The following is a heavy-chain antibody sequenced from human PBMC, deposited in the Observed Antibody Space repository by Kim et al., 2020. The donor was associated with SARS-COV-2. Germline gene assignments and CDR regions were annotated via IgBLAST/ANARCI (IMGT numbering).Heavy chain of an antibody. J-gene: IGHJ5*01. CDR1: GFTFSDNF. V-gene: IGHV3-11*04. Sequence: GGSLRLSCAASGFTFSDNFMSWVRQAPGKGLEWVSGICSSGSSIYSEDSVKGRSTISSYTTKTFLYLQMRRLIEETTALYYCAEEDEFD. CDR3: AEEDEFD. CDR2: ICSSGSSI. D-gene: IGHD2-15*01.